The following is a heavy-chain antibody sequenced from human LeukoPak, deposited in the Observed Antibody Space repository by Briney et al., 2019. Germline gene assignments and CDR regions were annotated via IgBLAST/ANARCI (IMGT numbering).Heavy chain of an antibody. CDR3: AREVSRGGGGFQSDY. CDR1: GGSFSSDY. V-gene: IGHV4-59*01. D-gene: IGHD2-15*01. Sequence: SETLSLTCTVSGGSFSSDYWNWIRQPPGKGLEWIGFISDSGRTDSNPSLKSRLTMSLETSTNQFSLKLRSVTAADTAVYYCAREVSRGGGGFQSDYWGQGVLVTVSS. CDR2: ISDSGRT. J-gene: IGHJ4*02.